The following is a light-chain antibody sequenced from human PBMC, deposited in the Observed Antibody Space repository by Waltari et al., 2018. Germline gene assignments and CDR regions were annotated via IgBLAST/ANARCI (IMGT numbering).Light chain of an antibody. Sequence: QSGLTQPPSVSGAPGQRVPISCTGSSPNIGAGYVVHWYHLLPGTATKLLTYVNSNRHSGVPELFAGSKAATSASLAITGLHAEDEAVYCCQSYDSSLSGSVFGGGTKLTVL. CDR2: VNS. CDR3: QSYDSSLSGSV. CDR1: SPNIGAGYV. J-gene: IGLJ3*02. V-gene: IGLV1-40*01.